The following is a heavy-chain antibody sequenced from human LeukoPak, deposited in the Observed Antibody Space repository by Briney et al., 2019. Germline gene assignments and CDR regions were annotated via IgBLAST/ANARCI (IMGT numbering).Heavy chain of an antibody. CDR1: GFTFSSYA. J-gene: IGHJ4*02. D-gene: IGHD3-10*01. CDR2: ISGSGSST. V-gene: IGHV3-23*01. CDR3: AKGSQWELLMGVFDY. Sequence: PGGSLRLSCAAPGFTFSSYAMSWVRQAPGKGLEWVSGISGSGSSTYYADSVKGRFTISRDNSKNTLYLQMNSLRADDTALYYCAKGSQWELLMGVFDYWGQGTLVTVSS.